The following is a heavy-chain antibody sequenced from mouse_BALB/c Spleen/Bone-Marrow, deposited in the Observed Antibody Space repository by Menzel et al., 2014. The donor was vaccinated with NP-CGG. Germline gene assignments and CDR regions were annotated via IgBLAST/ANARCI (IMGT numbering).Heavy chain of an antibody. D-gene: IGHD2-3*01. V-gene: IGHV14-3*02. Sequence: VQLKQSGAELVKPGASVKLSCTASGFNIKDTYIRWVKQRPEQGLEWIGRIDPANGNTKYGPKFQGRATVTTDTSSNTASLQLSNLTSEDTAVYYCARSGDGPFAYWGQGTLVTVSA. CDR3: ARSGDGPFAY. CDR1: GFNIKDTY. CDR2: IDPANGNT. J-gene: IGHJ3*01.